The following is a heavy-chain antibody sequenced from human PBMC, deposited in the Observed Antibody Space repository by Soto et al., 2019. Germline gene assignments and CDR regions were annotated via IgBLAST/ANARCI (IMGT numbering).Heavy chain of an antibody. CDR1: GFTFSSYA. CDR2: ISYDGSNK. V-gene: IGHV3-30-3*01. Sequence: GGSLRLSCAASGFTFSSYAMHWVRQAPGKGLEWVAVISYDGSNKYYADSVKGRFTISRDNSKNTLYLQMNSLRAEDTAVYYCATSPESMEYSYEPPDYWGQGTLVTVSS. D-gene: IGHD5-18*01. CDR3: ATSPESMEYSYEPPDY. J-gene: IGHJ4*02.